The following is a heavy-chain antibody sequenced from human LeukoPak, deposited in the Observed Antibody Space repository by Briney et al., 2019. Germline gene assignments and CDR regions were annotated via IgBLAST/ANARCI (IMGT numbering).Heavy chain of an antibody. CDR3: ARDTLGYSTNGVCSGFDY. D-gene: IGHD2-8*01. CDR1: GFTFSSYA. J-gene: IGHJ4*02. V-gene: IGHV3-30*04. CDR2: ISYDGSNK. Sequence: PGGSLRLSCAASGFTFSSYAMHWARQAPGKGLEWVAVISYDGSNKYYADSVKGRFTISRDNSKNTLYLQMNSLRAEDTAVYYCARDTLGYSTNGVCSGFDYWGQGTLVTVSS.